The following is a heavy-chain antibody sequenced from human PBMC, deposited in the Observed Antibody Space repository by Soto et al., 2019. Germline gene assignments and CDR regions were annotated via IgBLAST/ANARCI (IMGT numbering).Heavy chain of an antibody. CDR1: GGSFSGYY. V-gene: IGHV4-34*01. CDR3: AREGGGYCSSTSCYARYYYYMDV. D-gene: IGHD2-2*01. CDR2: INHSGST. J-gene: IGHJ6*03. Sequence: SETLSLTCAVYGGSFSGYYWSWIRQPPGKGLEWIGEINHSGSTNYNPSLKSRVTISVDTSKNQFSLKLSSVTAADTAVYYCAREGGGYCSSTSCYARYYYYMDVWGKGTTVTVSS.